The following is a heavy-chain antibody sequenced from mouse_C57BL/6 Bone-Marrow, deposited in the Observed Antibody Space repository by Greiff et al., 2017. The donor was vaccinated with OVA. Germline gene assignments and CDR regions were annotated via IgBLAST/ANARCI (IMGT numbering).Heavy chain of an antibody. CDR3: AGPYYYGMAWFAY. J-gene: IGHJ3*01. CDR2: IWSGGST. V-gene: IGHV2-2*01. D-gene: IGHD1-1*01. Sequence: VQLQQSGPGLVQPSQSLSITCTVSGFSLTSYGVHWVRQSPGKGLEWLGVIWSGGSTDYNAAFISRLSISKDHSKSQVFFKMNSLQADDTAIYYCAGPYYYGMAWFAYWGQGTLVTVSA. CDR1: GFSLTSYG.